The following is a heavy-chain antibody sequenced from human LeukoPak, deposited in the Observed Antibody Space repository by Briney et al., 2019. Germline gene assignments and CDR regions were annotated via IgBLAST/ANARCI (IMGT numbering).Heavy chain of an antibody. J-gene: IGHJ4*02. D-gene: IGHD6-19*01. V-gene: IGHV3-30*02. CDR1: GFTFSTYG. Sequence: GGSLRLSCAASGFTFSTYGMQWVRQAPVKGLEWVAFIRYDGSNKFYGDSVKGRFTISRDNSKNTLFLQLNSLRPDDTAVYYCAKDLYSSGWYEPVDYWGQGTLVAVSS. CDR3: AKDLYSSGWYEPVDY. CDR2: IRYDGSNK.